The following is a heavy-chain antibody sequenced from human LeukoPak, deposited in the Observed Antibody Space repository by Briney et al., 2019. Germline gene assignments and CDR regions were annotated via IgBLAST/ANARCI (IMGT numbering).Heavy chain of an antibody. V-gene: IGHV3-64*01. Sequence: SGGSLRLSCAASGFTFSSYAMHWVRQAPGKGLEYVSAISSNGGSTYYANSVKGRFTISRDNSKNTLYLQMGSLRAEDMAVYYCARGSSGWYYFDYWGQGTLVTVPS. CDR2: ISSNGGST. CDR3: ARGSSGWYYFDY. CDR1: GFTFSSYA. D-gene: IGHD6-19*01. J-gene: IGHJ4*02.